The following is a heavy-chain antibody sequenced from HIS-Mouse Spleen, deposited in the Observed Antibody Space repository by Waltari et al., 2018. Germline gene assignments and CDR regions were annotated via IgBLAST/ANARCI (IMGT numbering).Heavy chain of an antibody. J-gene: IGHJ4*02. CDR3: ARDRELYFDY. CDR2: IYYSGST. D-gene: IGHD1-26*01. Sequence: QLQLQESGPGLVKPSETLSLTCTVSGRSLSSSSYYWGWIRQPPGKGLEWIGRIYYSGSTYYNPSLKSRVTISVDTSKNQFSLKLSSVTAADTAVYYCARDRELYFDYWGQGTLVTVSS. V-gene: IGHV4-39*07. CDR1: GRSLSSSSYY.